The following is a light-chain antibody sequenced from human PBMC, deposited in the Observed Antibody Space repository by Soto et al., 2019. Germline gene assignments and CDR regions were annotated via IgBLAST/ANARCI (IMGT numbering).Light chain of an antibody. CDR1: QSISSW. J-gene: IGKJ1*01. CDR3: QQYNSYPCT. Sequence: DIQMTQSPSTLSASVGDRFTITCRAMQSISSWLAWYQQKTGKAPKLLIYKASSLESGVPSRFSGSGSGTEFPLPISSLQPDDFQTYYCQQYNSYPCTFGQGPKVEIK. CDR2: KAS. V-gene: IGKV1-5*03.